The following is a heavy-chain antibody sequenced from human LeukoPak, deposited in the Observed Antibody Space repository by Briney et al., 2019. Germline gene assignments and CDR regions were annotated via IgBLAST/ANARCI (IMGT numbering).Heavy chain of an antibody. J-gene: IGHJ4*02. CDR2: IKQDGSEK. CDR3: AREYYDSSGYYHGWH. CDR1: GFTFSSYW. Sequence: GGSLRLSCSTSGFTFSSYWMSWVRQAPGKGLEWVANIKQDGSEKYHVDSVKGRFTISRDNAKNSLFLQMNSLRADDTAVYYCAREYYDSSGYYHGWHWGQGALVTVSS. D-gene: IGHD3-22*01. V-gene: IGHV3-7*01.